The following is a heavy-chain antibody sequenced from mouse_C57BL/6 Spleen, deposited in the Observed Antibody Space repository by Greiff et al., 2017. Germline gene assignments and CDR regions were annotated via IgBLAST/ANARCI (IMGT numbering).Heavy chain of an antibody. CDR1: GYTFTSYW. V-gene: IGHV1-69*01. CDR3: AREGDY. J-gene: IGHJ2*01. Sequence: QVHVKQPGAELVMPGASVKLSCKASGYTFTSYWMHWVKQRPGQGLEWIGEIDPSDSYTNYNQKFKGKSTLTVDKSSSTAYMQLSSLTSEDSAVYYCAREGDYWGQGTTLTVSS. CDR2: IDPSDSYT.